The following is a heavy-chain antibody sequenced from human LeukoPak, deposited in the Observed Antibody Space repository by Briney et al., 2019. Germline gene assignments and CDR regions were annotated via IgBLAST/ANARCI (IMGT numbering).Heavy chain of an antibody. CDR3: ARVGDYNWNVYRYSYFDP. Sequence: ASVEVSCKASGCTFGRYAISWVRQAPGQGLEWMGWISSQTSSTDYAQKFRGRITMTTDASTDTAYMELTGLRSDGTAVYFCARVGDYNWNVYRYSYFDPWGQGTLVTVSS. D-gene: IGHD3-16*02. CDR2: ISSQTSST. CDR1: GCTFGRYA. V-gene: IGHV1-18*01. J-gene: IGHJ5*02.